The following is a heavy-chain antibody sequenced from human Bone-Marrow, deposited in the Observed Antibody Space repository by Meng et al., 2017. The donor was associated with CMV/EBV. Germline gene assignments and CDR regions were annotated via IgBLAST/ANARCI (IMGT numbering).Heavy chain of an antibody. Sequence: QGQLVQSGDEGKKPGASVKVSCKVSGYTLTELAMHWVRQAPGKGLEWMGGFDPEDGETIYAQKFQGRVTMTEDTSTDTAYMELSSLRSEDTAVYYCATVGEYPYYFDYWGQGTLVTVSS. J-gene: IGHJ4*02. CDR1: GYTLTELA. V-gene: IGHV1-24*01. D-gene: IGHD2-2*01. CDR3: ATVGEYPYYFDY. CDR2: FDPEDGET.